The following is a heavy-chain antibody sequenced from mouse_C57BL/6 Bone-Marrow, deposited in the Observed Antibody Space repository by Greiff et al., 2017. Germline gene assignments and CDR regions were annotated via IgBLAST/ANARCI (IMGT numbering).Heavy chain of an antibody. V-gene: IGHV1-53*01. J-gene: IGHJ1*03. D-gene: IGHD1-1*01. CDR3: ARSGGYGSSLYWYFDV. Sequence: QVQLQQPGTELVKPGASVKLSCKASGYTFTSYWMHWVKQRPGQGLEWIGNLNPNTGGSNYNEKFKNKATLTVDKSSSTTYMQLSSLTSEASAVYFCARSGGYGSSLYWYFDVWGTGTTVTVSS. CDR1: GYTFTSYW. CDR2: LNPNTGGS.